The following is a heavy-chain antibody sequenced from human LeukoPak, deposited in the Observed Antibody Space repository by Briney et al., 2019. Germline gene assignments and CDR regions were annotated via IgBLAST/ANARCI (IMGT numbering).Heavy chain of an antibody. CDR3: ARSLVPAAHYGMDV. D-gene: IGHD2-2*01. V-gene: IGHV3-30-3*01. J-gene: IGHJ6*02. Sequence: GRSLRLSCAASGFTFSSYAMHWVRQAPGKGLEWVAVISYDGSNKYYADSVKGRFTISRDNSKNTLYLQMNGLRAEDTAVYYCARSLVPAAHYGMDVWGQGTTVTVSS. CDR2: ISYDGSNK. CDR1: GFTFSSYA.